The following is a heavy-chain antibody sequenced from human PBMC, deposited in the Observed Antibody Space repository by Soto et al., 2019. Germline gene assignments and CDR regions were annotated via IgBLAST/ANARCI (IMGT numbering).Heavy chain of an antibody. V-gene: IGHV3-48*02. Sequence: PGGSLRLSCAASGFAFSSYSMNWVRQAPGKGLEWVSYISSSSSTIYYADSVKGRFTISRDNAKNSLYLQMNSLRDEDTAVYYCARETPPYCGYDPRWFDPWGQGTLVTVSS. J-gene: IGHJ5*02. CDR1: GFAFSSYS. D-gene: IGHD5-12*01. CDR3: ARETPPYCGYDPRWFDP. CDR2: ISSSSSTI.